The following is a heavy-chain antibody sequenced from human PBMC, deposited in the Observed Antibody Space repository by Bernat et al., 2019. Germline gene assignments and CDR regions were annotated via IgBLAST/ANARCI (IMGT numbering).Heavy chain of an antibody. D-gene: IGHD6-19*01. CDR3: AKDGKQWLSYFDY. CDR1: GFTFSSYG. V-gene: IGHV3-30*18. Sequence: QVQLVESGGGVVQPGRSLRLSCAASGFTFSSYGMHWARQAPGKGLEWVAVISYDGSNKYYADSVKGRFTISRDNSKNTLYLQMNSLRAEDTAVYYCAKDGKQWLSYFDYWGQGTLVTVSS. J-gene: IGHJ4*02. CDR2: ISYDGSNK.